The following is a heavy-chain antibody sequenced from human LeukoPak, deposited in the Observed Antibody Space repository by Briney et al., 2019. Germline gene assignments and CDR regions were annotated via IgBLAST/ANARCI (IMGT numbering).Heavy chain of an antibody. CDR2: IYYSGST. Sequence: ETLSLTCTVSGGSISSYYWSWIRQPPGKGLEWIGYIYYSGSTNYNPSLKSRVTILVDTSKNQFSLKLSSVTAADTAVYYCARQLAVAGSGVSWFDPWGQGTLVTVSS. CDR1: GGSISSYY. CDR3: ARQLAVAGSGVSWFDP. V-gene: IGHV4-59*01. D-gene: IGHD6-19*01. J-gene: IGHJ5*02.